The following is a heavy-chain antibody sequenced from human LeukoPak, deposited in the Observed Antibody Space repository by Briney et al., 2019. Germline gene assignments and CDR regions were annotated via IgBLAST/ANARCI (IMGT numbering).Heavy chain of an antibody. CDR1: GGSMSSSNYY. J-gene: IGHJ4*02. Sequence: SETLSLTCIVSGGSMSSSNYYWGWIRQPPGRGLEWIGSIHYSGSTYYNPSLKSRVTISVDTSKNQFSLKLSSVTAADTAVYYCARRGLGTTPYFDYRGQGTLVTVSS. CDR3: ARRGLGTTPYFDY. D-gene: IGHD4-17*01. V-gene: IGHV4-39*01. CDR2: IHYSGST.